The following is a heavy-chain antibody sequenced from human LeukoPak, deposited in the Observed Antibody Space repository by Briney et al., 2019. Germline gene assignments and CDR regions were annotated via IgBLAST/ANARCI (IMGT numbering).Heavy chain of an antibody. CDR3: ARTDCSSSSCYELDY. V-gene: IGHV3-11*04. J-gene: IGHJ4*02. Sequence: GGSLRLSCAVSGFTFSDYYMSWIRQAPGKGLEWVSYISSSGRTIYYADSVKGRLTISRDNAKNSLYLQMNSLRAEDTAVYYCARTDCSSSSCYELDYWGQGTLVTVSS. D-gene: IGHD2-2*01. CDR2: ISSSGRTI. CDR1: GFTFSDYY.